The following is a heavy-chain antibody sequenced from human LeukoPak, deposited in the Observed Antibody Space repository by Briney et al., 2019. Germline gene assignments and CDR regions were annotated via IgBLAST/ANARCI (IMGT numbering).Heavy chain of an antibody. CDR3: ARLSRLYGSGSYYCAY. J-gene: IGHJ4*02. CDR2: IYPGDSDT. V-gene: IGHV5-51*01. Sequence: GESLKISCKGSGYSFTSYWIGWVRQMPGKGLEWMGIIYPGDSDTRYSPSFQGQVTISADKSISTAYLQWSSLKASDTAMYYCARLSRLYGSGSYYCAYWGQGTLVTVSS. D-gene: IGHD3-10*01. CDR1: GYSFTSYW.